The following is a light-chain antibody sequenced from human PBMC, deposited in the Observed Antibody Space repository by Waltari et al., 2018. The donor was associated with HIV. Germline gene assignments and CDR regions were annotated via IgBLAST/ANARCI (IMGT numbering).Light chain of an antibody. CDR1: SSNIGSNI. V-gene: IGLV1-44*01. J-gene: IGLJ3*02. CDR2: SND. CDR3: AAWDDSLNGM. Sequence: QSVLTQPPSVSGTPGQNVTIPCSGSSSNIGSNIVNWYQQLPGAAPKLLIYSNDHRPSWVPYRFSGSKSGTSASLAIIGLQSADEADYYCAAWDDSLNGMFGGGTRLTVL.